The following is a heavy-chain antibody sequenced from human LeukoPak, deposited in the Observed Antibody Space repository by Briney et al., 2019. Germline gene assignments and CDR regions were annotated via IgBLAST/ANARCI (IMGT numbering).Heavy chain of an antibody. V-gene: IGHV4-61*09. CDR1: GGSISSGSYY. J-gene: IGHJ4*02. CDR2: IYTSGST. CDR3: ARGRGYSYGPLGY. D-gene: IGHD5-18*01. Sequence: PSETLSLTCTVSGGSISSGSYYWSWIRQPAGKGLEWIGHIYTSGSTNYNPSLKSRVTISVDTSKNQFSLKLSSVTAADTAVYYCARGRGYSYGPLGYWGQGTLVTVSS.